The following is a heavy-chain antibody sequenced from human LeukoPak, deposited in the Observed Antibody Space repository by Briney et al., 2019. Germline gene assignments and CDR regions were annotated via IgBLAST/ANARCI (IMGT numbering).Heavy chain of an antibody. V-gene: IGHV4-39*01. J-gene: IGHJ4*02. CDR1: GGSISSSSYY. D-gene: IGHD3-22*01. CDR3: ARLRYYYDSSGYYADY. CDR2: IYYSGST. Sequence: PSETLSLTCTVSGGSISSSSYYWGWLRQPPGKGLEWIGSIYYSGSTYYNPSLKSLITISVDTSKNQFSLKLSSVTAADTAVYYCARLRYYYDSSGYYADYWGQGTLVTVSS.